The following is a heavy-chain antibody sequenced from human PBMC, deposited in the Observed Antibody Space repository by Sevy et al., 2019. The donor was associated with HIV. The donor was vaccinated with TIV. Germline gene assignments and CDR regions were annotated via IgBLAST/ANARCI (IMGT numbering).Heavy chain of an antibody. Sequence: GGSLRLSCAASGFTFINHWMHWVRQAPGKGLVWVSGISGDGATTTYADSVKGRFTISRDNAKNTLYVQMNSLRGEDTAVYYCARSGGTNLFDYWGQGILVTVSS. D-gene: IGHD2-15*01. CDR2: ISGDGATT. J-gene: IGHJ4*02. CDR1: GFTFINHW. V-gene: IGHV3-74*01. CDR3: ARSGGTNLFDY.